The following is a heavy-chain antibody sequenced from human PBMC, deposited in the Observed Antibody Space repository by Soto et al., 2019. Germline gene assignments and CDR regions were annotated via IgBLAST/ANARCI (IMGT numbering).Heavy chain of an antibody. D-gene: IGHD6-19*01. Sequence: GGSLRLSCAASGFTFSNAWMSWVRQAPGKGLEWVGRIKSKTDGGTTDYAAPVKGRFTISRDDSKNTLYLQMNSLKTEDTAVYYCTTAQPRGSSGWYGLHDAFDIWGQGTMVTVSS. CDR3: TTAQPRGSSGWYGLHDAFDI. CDR1: GFTFSNAW. V-gene: IGHV3-15*01. J-gene: IGHJ3*02. CDR2: IKSKTDGGTT.